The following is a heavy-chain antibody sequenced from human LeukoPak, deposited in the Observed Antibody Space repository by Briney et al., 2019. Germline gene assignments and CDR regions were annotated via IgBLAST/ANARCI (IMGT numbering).Heavy chain of an antibody. V-gene: IGHV3-30*03. CDR3: ARDGHYDILTGYFQD. CDR2: ISYHGSDK. D-gene: IGHD3-9*01. CDR1: EFTFSHYG. Sequence: GGSLRLSCAASEFTFSHYGMHWVRQAPGKGLEWVALISYHGSDKYYTDSVKGRFTVSRDNAKNSLYLQMNSLRAEDTAVYYCARDGHYDILTGYFQDWGQGTLVTVSS. J-gene: IGHJ1*01.